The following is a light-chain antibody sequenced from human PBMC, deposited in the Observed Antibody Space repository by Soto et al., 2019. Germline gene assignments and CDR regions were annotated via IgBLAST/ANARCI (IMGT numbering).Light chain of an antibody. CDR1: QGISNY. Sequence: DIQMTQSPSSLSASVGDRVTITCRASQGISNYLAWYQQKPGKVPKLLIYAASTLQSVVPSRFSGSGSGTDFTLPISSLEPEDVATYCCQIYNGVPVTFGHGTKWRSN. CDR2: AAS. J-gene: IGKJ3*01. CDR3: QIYNGVPVT. V-gene: IGKV1-27*01.